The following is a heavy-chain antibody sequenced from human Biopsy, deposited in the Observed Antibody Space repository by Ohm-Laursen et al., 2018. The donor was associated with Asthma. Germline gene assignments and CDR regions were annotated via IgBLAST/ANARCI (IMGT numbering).Heavy chain of an antibody. D-gene: IGHD2-21*01. V-gene: IGHV1-69*13. CDR3: ARSYCGGDCYSPFGY. CDR2: IMPIFGTP. Sequence: ASVKVSCKASGGTFSSDAISWVRQAPGQGLEWMGGIMPIFGTPNYAQKFQHRLTITADDSTTTVYMELSSLKLEDTAVYFCARSYCGGDCYSPFGYWGQGSLVTVSS. J-gene: IGHJ4*02. CDR1: GGTFSSDA.